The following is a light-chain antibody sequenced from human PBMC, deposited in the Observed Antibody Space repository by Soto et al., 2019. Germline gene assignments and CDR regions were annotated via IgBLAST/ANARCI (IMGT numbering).Light chain of an antibody. J-gene: IGKJ1*01. CDR3: QQYGSSPWT. V-gene: IGKV3-20*01. CDR2: IAS. CDR1: QSVSSNY. Sequence: EIVLTQSPGTLSLSPGERATLSCRASQSVSSNYLARYQQKTGQTPLLLIYIASNRAPGIPDRFSGSGSGTHFSLTISRVEPEDFAVYYCQQYGSSPWTCGQGTKVEIK.